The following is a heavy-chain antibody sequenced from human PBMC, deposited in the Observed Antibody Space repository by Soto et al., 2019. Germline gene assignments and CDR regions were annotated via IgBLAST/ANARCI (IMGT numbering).Heavy chain of an antibody. V-gene: IGHV5-10-1*01. J-gene: IGHJ4*01. CDR2: IDPSDSYT. Sequence: GASLKLSCQGSGYTFTNYWLSWGRQMPGKGLEWMGRIDPSDSYTNYSPSFQGHVTISVDKSISTAYLQWSSLEASDSAMYFCARHHLDDNSWYLDYWGQGTLVTVSS. CDR3: ARHHLDDNSWYLDY. D-gene: IGHD6-13*01. CDR1: GYTFTNYW.